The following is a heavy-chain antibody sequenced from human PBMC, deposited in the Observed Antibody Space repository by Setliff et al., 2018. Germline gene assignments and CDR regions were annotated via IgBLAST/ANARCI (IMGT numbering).Heavy chain of an antibody. CDR3: ARSGDYIWGSYRPYYFDH. V-gene: IGHV4-61*02. D-gene: IGHD3-16*02. CDR2: IYTSGST. J-gene: IGHJ4*02. Sequence: PSETLSLTCTVSGGSISSGTYYWSWIRQPAGKGLEWIGRIYTSGSTNYNPSLKSRVTISVDRSKNQFSLKLSSVIAADTAVYYCARSGDYIWGSYRPYYFDHWGQGTLVTVSS. CDR1: GGSISSGTYY.